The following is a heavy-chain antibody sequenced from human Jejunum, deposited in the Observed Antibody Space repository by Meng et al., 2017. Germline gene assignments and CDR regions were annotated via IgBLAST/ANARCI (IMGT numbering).Heavy chain of an antibody. CDR1: GDSFNSPDYY. Sequence: QVQLTGSGPGLVKPSPTLSLTCTVSGDSFNSPDYYCSWIRQPPEKGLEWIGYIYYSGSTYYNPSLKSRVSISGDTSNKQFSLKLTSVTAADTAVYYCARGPDKAKSAYWGPGTLVTVSS. CDR3: ARGPDKAKSAY. D-gene: IGHD5-18*01. CDR2: IYYSGST. V-gene: IGHV4-30-4*01. J-gene: IGHJ4*02.